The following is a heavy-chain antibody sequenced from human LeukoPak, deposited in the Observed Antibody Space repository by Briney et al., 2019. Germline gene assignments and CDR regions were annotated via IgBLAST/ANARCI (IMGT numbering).Heavy chain of an antibody. CDR1: GFTFSSCA. CDR3: GVGELNNSFVY. D-gene: IGHD3-10*01. Sequence: GGSLRLSCSASGFTFSSCAMHWLPQAPGEGLEFVSAISSGGTSTYYADSVKGRFTISRDNSKKTLYLQMSSLKTGDTAVYYVGVGELNNSFVYWGQGTLVTVSS. V-gene: IGHV3-64D*06. J-gene: IGHJ4*02. CDR2: ISSGGTST.